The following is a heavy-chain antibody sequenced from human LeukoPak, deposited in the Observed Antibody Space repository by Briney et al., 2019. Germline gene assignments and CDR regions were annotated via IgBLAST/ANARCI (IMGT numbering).Heavy chain of an antibody. CDR1: GYTFTGYY. CDR3: APSGRGGPYYFDY. D-gene: IGHD3-10*01. J-gene: IGHJ4*02. Sequence: ASVKVSCKASGYTFTGYYMHWVRQAPGQGLEWMRWINPNSGGTNYAQKFQGRVTMTRDTSISTAYMELSRLRSDDTAVYYCAPSGRGGPYYFDYWSQGTLVTVSS. CDR2: INPNSGGT. V-gene: IGHV1-2*02.